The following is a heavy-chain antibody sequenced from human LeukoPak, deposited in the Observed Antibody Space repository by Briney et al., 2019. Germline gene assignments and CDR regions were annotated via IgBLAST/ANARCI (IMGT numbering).Heavy chain of an antibody. CDR1: GYSFTSYW. V-gene: IGHV5-51*01. Sequence: GESLKISCKGSGYSFTSYWIGWVRQMPGKGQEWMGIIYPGDSDTRYSPSFQGQVTISADKSISTAYLQWSSLKASDTAMYYCTRKYYYDSSGYHYFDYWGQGTLVTVSS. CDR2: IYPGDSDT. D-gene: IGHD3-22*01. CDR3: TRKYYYDSSGYHYFDY. J-gene: IGHJ4*02.